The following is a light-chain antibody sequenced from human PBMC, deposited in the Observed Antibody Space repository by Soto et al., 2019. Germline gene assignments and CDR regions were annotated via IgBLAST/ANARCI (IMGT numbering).Light chain of an antibody. CDR1: QSISNW. Sequence: DIQMTQSPSTLSASVGDRVTITCRASQSISNWLAWYKQKPGKAPKLLIYKASRLESGVPSRFSGNGYGTEFSFTISSLQPDDFATYYCQQYNSQGTFGQGTKVDIK. J-gene: IGKJ1*01. CDR2: KAS. V-gene: IGKV1-5*03. CDR3: QQYNSQGT.